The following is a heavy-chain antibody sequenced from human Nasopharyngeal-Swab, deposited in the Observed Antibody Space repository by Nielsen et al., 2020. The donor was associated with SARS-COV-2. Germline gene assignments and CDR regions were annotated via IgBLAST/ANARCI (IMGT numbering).Heavy chain of an antibody. D-gene: IGHD6-6*01. CDR1: GYTFTDYY. J-gene: IGHJ4*02. Sequence: ASVKVSCKASGYTFTDYYMHWVRQAPGQGLEWMGRINPYSGGTSYAQKFQGRVTMTRDTSISTAYMELSRLRSDDTAVYYCARVYSRSFEYWGQGTQVTVSS. CDR3: ARVYSRSFEY. CDR2: INPYSGGT. V-gene: IGHV1-2*06.